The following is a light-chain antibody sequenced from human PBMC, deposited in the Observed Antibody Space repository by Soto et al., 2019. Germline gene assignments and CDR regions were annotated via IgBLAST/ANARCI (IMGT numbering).Light chain of an antibody. Sequence: ERMMTQSPGTLSLSPGERATLSCRASQSVSTRYLALYQQKPGQAPRLLIYGASIRATGIPDRFSGSGTGTDSTLTISRLEPEDFAVYYCHQFGSNPPAFTFGQGTKLEI. J-gene: IGKJ2*01. CDR1: QSVSTRY. CDR3: HQFGSNPPAFT. CDR2: GAS. V-gene: IGKV3-20*01.